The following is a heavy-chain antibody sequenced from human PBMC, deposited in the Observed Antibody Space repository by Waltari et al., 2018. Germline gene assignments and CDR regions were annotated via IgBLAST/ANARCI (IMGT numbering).Heavy chain of an antibody. J-gene: IGHJ4*02. D-gene: IGHD4-17*01. V-gene: IGHV3-74*01. CDR2: INTDGSTI. CDR1: GFTFSPYW. Sequence: EVQLAESGGGLVQPGESLRLSCAASGFTFSPYWMHWVRQGPGKGLVWVSRINTDGSTINYADSVKGRFTISRDNAKKTLYLQMNSLRAEDTAVYYCTREDYGGKDYWGQGTLVTVSS. CDR3: TREDYGGKDY.